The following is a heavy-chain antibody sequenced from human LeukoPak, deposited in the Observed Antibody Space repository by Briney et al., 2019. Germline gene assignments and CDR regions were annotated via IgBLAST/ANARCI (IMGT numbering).Heavy chain of an antibody. CDR1: GYPFISYG. D-gene: IGHD3-22*01. V-gene: IGHV1-18*04. Sequence: ASVKLSCKTSGYPFISYGLSWVRQAPGQGLEWMGWISAYNGDTNYAQRLQGRVTMTTDTSTTTAYMELRSLRSDDTAVYYCASVFYFYDTSGPQYSFDYWGQGTLVTVSS. CDR2: ISAYNGDT. CDR3: ASVFYFYDTSGPQYSFDY. J-gene: IGHJ4*02.